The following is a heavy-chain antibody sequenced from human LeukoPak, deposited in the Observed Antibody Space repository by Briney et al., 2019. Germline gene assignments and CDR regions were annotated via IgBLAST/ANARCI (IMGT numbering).Heavy chain of an antibody. CDR1: GYTFTGYY. V-gene: IGHV1-2*04. CDR3: ARELVRGDFDY. CDR2: INPNSGGT. D-gene: IGHD6-13*01. Sequence: ASVKVSCKASGYTFTGYYMHWVRQAPGQGLEWMGWINPNSGGTNYALKFQGWVTMTRDTSISTAYMELSRLRSDDTAVYYCARELVRGDFDYWGQGTLVTVSS. J-gene: IGHJ4*02.